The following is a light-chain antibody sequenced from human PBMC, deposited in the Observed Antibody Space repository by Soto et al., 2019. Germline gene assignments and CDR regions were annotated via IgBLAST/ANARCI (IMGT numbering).Light chain of an antibody. V-gene: IGKV3-15*01. Sequence: EIVMTQSPATLSVSPGERATLSCRASQCVSSNLAWYQQKPGQAPRLLIYGASTRATGIPARFSGSGSGTEFTLTISSLQSEDFAVYYCQQYNNWPEGITFGGGTKVDIK. CDR1: QCVSSN. CDR3: QQYNNWPEGIT. J-gene: IGKJ4*01. CDR2: GAS.